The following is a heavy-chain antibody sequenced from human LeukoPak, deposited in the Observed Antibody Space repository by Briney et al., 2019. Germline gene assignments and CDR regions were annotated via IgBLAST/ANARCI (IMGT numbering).Heavy chain of an antibody. Sequence: SETLSPTCTVSGGSLSSFYWSWIRQPAGKGLEWIGRIYTSGSTNYNPSLKSRVTMSVDTSKNQFSLKLSSVSAADTAVYYCARDVVAAAGTWDYWGQGTLVAVSS. CDR3: ARDVVAAAGTWDY. J-gene: IGHJ4*02. CDR1: GGSLSSFY. CDR2: IYTSGST. V-gene: IGHV4-4*07. D-gene: IGHD6-13*01.